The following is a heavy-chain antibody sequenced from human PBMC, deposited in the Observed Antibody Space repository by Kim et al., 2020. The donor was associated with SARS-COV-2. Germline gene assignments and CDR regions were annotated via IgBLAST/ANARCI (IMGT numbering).Heavy chain of an antibody. CDR3: VREGRDGYSESDWYFDL. D-gene: IGHD5-18*01. CDR1: GFSFGTYD. Sequence: GGSLRLSCAASGFSFGTYDFHWVRQATGRGLEWVAAIGTGFDTYYPGSVEGRFTISRENTKNSVYLQMNSLSPGDTAVYYCVREGRDGYSESDWYFDLWGRGTLVTVSS. CDR2: IGTGFDT. J-gene: IGHJ2*01. V-gene: IGHV3-13*01.